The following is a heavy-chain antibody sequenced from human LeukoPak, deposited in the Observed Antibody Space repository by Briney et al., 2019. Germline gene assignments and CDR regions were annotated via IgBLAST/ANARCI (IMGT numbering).Heavy chain of an antibody. CDR1: GFTFSHFG. V-gene: IGHV3-33*06. CDR2: IWSEMDNE. J-gene: IGHJ4*02. Sequence: VASLRVSCEASGFTFSHFGMHWGRQAPGKGLEWVAVIWSEMDNEYYADSVKGRFTISRDNFKNTVSLQKNNLRAEDTAVYYCAKVSQRGFDYSNSLEHWGQGSLVT. D-gene: IGHD4-11*01. CDR3: AKVSQRGFDYSNSLEH.